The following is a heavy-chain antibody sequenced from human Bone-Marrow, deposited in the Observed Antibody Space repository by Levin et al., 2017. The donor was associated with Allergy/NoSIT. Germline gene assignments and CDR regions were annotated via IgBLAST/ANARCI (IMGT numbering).Heavy chain of an antibody. V-gene: IGHV3-53*01. CDR1: GFTVSNSY. J-gene: IGHJ4*02. D-gene: IGHD2-21*02. CDR3: AKTGGCDGDCFLGY. Sequence: GGSLRLSCAASGFTVSNSYMSWVRQAPGKGLEWISVMFSGGSTHYADSVKGRFTISRDSSKNTLFLQMDNLRVEDTAVYYCAKTGGCDGDCFLGYWGQGTLVTVSS. CDR2: MFSGGST.